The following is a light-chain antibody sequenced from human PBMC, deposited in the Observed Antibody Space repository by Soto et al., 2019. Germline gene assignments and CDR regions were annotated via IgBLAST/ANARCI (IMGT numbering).Light chain of an antibody. CDR1: SSDVGGSKY. V-gene: IGLV2-8*01. Sequence: QSVLTQPPSASGSPGQSVSISCSEGSSDVGGSKYVSWYQVKPGKAPRLIIYEVNRRPEGAPYRFSGSKSGNTASLTVSGLQAEDEGDYYCFSYADTNNFVFGSGTKLTVL. J-gene: IGLJ1*01. CDR2: EVN. CDR3: FSYADTNNFV.